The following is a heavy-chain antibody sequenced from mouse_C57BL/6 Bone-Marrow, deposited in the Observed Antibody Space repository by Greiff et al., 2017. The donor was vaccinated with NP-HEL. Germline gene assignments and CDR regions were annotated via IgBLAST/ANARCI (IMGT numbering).Heavy chain of an antibody. Sequence: QVQLKESGAELVKPGASVKISCKASGYAFSSYWMNWVQQRPGKGLEWIGQIYPGDGDTNYNGKFKGKATLTADKSSSTAYMQLSSLTSEDSAVYFCARIRGSWFAYWGQGTLVTVSA. CDR3: ARIRGSWFAY. J-gene: IGHJ3*01. D-gene: IGHD3-1*01. V-gene: IGHV1-80*01. CDR1: GYAFSSYW. CDR2: IYPGDGDT.